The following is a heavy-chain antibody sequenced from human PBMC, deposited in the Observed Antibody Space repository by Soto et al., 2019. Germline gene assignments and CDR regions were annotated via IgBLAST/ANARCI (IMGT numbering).Heavy chain of an antibody. CDR2: IYYSGST. J-gene: IGHJ5*02. CDR1: GGSVSSGSYY. V-gene: IGHV4-61*01. Sequence: QVQLQESGPGLVKPSETLSLTCTVSGGSVSSGSYYWSWIRQPPGKGLEWIGYIYYSGSTNYNPSLKSRVTISVDTSKNQFSLKLSSVTAADTAVYYCAREDYYDSSGYSWGQGTLVTVSS. D-gene: IGHD3-22*01. CDR3: AREDYYDSSGYS.